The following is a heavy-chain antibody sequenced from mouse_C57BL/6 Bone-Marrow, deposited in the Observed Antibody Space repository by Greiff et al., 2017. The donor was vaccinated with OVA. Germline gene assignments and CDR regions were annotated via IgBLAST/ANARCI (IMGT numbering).Heavy chain of an antibody. Sequence: QVQLKESGAELVKPGASVKMSCKASGYTFTSYWITWVKQRPGQGLEWIGDIYPGSGSTNYNEKFKSKATLTVDTSSSTAYMQLSSLTSEDSAVYYCARWGYSNYLYWYFDVWGTGTTVTVSS. CDR1: GYTFTSYW. J-gene: IGHJ1*03. D-gene: IGHD2-5*01. CDR3: ARWGYSNYLYWYFDV. V-gene: IGHV1-55*01. CDR2: IYPGSGST.